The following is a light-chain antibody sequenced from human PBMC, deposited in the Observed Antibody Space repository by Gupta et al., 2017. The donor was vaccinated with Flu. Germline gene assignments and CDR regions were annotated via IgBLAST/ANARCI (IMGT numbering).Light chain of an antibody. CDR3: SSYAGSNIHYV. CDR1: SSDVGGYSY. V-gene: IGLV2-8*01. CDR2: EVS. Sequence: QSALTQPPSASGSPGQSVTISCTGTSSDVGGYSYVSWYQQHPGKAPKLMIYEVSKRPSRVPDRFSGSKSGNTASLTVSGLQAEDEADYYCSSYAGSNIHYVFGTGTKVTVL. J-gene: IGLJ1*01.